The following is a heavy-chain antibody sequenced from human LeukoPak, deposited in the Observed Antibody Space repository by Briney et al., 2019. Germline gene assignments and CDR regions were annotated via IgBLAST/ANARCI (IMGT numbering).Heavy chain of an antibody. V-gene: IGHV4-34*01. CDR1: GGSFSGYY. CDR2: INHSGST. CDR3: ARGYNCNYYRYYYYYMDV. Sequence: SETLSLTCAVYGGSFSGYYWSWIRQPPGKGLEWIGEINHSGSTNYNPSLKSRVTISVDTSKNQFSLKLSSVTAADTAVYYCARGYNCNYYRYYYYYMDVWGKGTTVTVSS. D-gene: IGHD1-7*01. J-gene: IGHJ6*03.